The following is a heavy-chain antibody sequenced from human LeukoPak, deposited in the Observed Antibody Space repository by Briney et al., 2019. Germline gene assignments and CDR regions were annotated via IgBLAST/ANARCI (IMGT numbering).Heavy chain of an antibody. Sequence: ASVKVSCKASGYTFTSYGISWVRQVPGQGLEWMGWISGDNGNTNSAQKFQGRVTMTRNTSISTAYMELSSLRSEDTAVYYCARGFWVTNNDYWGQGTLVTVSS. CDR1: GYTFTSYG. CDR3: ARGFWVTNNDY. V-gene: IGHV1-18*01. CDR2: ISGDNGNT. J-gene: IGHJ4*02. D-gene: IGHD1/OR15-1a*01.